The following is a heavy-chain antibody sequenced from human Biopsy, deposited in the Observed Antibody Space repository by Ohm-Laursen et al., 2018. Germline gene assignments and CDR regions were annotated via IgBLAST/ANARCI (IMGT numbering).Heavy chain of an antibody. D-gene: IGHD3-10*01. J-gene: IGHJ5*01. CDR1: GVTLSGYG. Sequence: SLRLSCAATGVTLSGYGMNWDRQAPGKGLERVSSISASSSYIYYADSVKGRFTVSRDNTKNTLYLQMNSLRAADTAIYFCATELLPPGVGGPWLDSWGQGTPVTVSS. CDR2: ISASSSYI. CDR3: ATELLPPGVGGPWLDS. V-gene: IGHV3-21*06.